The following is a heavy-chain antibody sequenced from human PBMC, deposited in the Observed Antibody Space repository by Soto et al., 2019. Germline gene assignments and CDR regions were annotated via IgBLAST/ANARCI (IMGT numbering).Heavy chain of an antibody. CDR3: ARVWGGAFDF. J-gene: IGHJ3*01. Sequence: QVQLQESGPGLVKPSETLSLTCTVSGGSISSYYWSWIRQPPGKGLEWIGYIYYSGSINYNPSLKSRVTISVDTSKNQFSRKLSSVTAADTAVYYCARVWGGAFDFWGQGTMVTVSS. CDR1: GGSISSYY. V-gene: IGHV4-59*01. CDR2: IYYSGSI. D-gene: IGHD3-10*01.